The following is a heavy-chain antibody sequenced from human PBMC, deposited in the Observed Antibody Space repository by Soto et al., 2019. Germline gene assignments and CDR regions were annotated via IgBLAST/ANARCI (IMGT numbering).Heavy chain of an antibody. Sequence: EVQLLESGGYLVQPGGSLRLSCAASGFTFSSYAMSWVRQAPGKGLEWVSVISGSGTSTYYADSVSGRFTISRDDSQNTLFLQMHGLTAEDTAVYYCVKGYGSWRLNWFDPWGQGTLVTVSS. D-gene: IGHD3-10*01. J-gene: IGHJ5*02. CDR2: ISGSGTST. CDR3: VKGYGSWRLNWFDP. CDR1: GFTFSSYA. V-gene: IGHV3-23*01.